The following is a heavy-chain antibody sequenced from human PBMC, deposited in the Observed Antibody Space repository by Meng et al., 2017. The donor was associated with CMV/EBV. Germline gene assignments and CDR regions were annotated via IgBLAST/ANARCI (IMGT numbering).Heavy chain of an antibody. Sequence: GGSLRLSCAASGFTFSSYWMSWVRQAPGKGLEWVANIKQDGSEKYYVDSVKGRFTISRDNAKNSLYLQVNSLRAEDTAVYYCAREMRATGYYYYGMDVWGQGTTVTVSS. D-gene: IGHD5-12*01. V-gene: IGHV3-7*01. CDR2: IKQDGSEK. CDR3: AREMRATGYYYYGMDV. J-gene: IGHJ6*02. CDR1: GFTFSSYW.